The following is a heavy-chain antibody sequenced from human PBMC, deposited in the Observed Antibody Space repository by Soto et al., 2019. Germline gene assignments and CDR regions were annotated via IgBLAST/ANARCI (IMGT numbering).Heavy chain of an antibody. J-gene: IGHJ3*02. V-gene: IGHV4-61*01. CDR2: IYYSGST. CDR3: ARLSDSGSYSAFDI. D-gene: IGHD1-26*01. CDR1: GGSVSSGSYY. Sequence: SXTLSLTGTVSGGSVSSGSYYWSLIRQPPGKGLEWIGYIYYSGSTNYNPSLKSRVTISVDTSKNQFSLKLSSVTDADTAVYYCARLSDSGSYSAFDIWGQGTMVTVSS.